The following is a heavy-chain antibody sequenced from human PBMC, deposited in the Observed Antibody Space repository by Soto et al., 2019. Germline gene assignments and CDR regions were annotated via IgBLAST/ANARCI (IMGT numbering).Heavy chain of an antibody. CDR2: VIPIVGTA. V-gene: IGHV1-69*01. Sequence: QVQLVQSGAEVKKPGASVKVSCKASGGTFSSYAISWVRQAPGQGREWMGGVIPIVGTANYAQKFQGRVTITADESTGTAYMELSSLRSEDTAVYYCASLQDSSSSLDYYYYYGTDVWGQGTTVTVSS. CDR3: ASLQDSSSSLDYYYYYGTDV. CDR1: GGTFSSYA. D-gene: IGHD6-6*01. J-gene: IGHJ6*02.